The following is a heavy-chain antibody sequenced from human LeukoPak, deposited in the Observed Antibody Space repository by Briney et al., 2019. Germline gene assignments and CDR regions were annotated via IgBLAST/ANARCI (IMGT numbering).Heavy chain of an antibody. V-gene: IGHV4-31*03. CDR3: ARARENCSGGSCYSDYFDY. CDR2: IYCSGST. J-gene: IGHJ4*02. D-gene: IGHD2-15*01. CDR1: GGSISSGGYY. Sequence: SQTLSLTCTVSGGSISSGGYYWSWIRQHPGKGLEWIGYIYCSGSTYYNPSLKSRVTISVDTSKNQFSLKLSSVTAADTAVYYCARARENCSGGSCYSDYFDYWGQGTLVTVSS.